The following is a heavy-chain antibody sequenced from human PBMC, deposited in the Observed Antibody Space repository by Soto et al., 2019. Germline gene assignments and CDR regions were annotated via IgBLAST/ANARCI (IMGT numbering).Heavy chain of an antibody. CDR1: GFTFSGHT. CDR2: VMGGGGGT. Sequence: EVQLLESGGGLVQPGGTLRLSCAASGFTFSGHTMSWVRQGPGKGLEWVSGVMGGGGGTYYADSVKGRVTISRDNSKNTLYLQMDSLRAEDTAVYYCAKGEGYCGTSGCFGYFAYWGQGTLVTVSS. CDR3: AKGEGYCGTSGCFGYFAY. J-gene: IGHJ4*02. V-gene: IGHV3-23*01. D-gene: IGHD2-2*01.